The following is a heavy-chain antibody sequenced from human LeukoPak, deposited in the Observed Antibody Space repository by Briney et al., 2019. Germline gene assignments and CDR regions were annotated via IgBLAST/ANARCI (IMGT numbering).Heavy chain of an antibody. Sequence: ASVKVSCKTSGYSFTTYHINWVRQASGQGLEWLGWMNPYTGDRGYAQRFQGRLSITSDTSISTAYMELGSLKSDDTAVYFCAGTISFTASGYDCWGQGTLVTVSS. J-gene: IGHJ4*02. CDR3: AGTISFTASGYDC. D-gene: IGHD3-3*01. V-gene: IGHV1-8*03. CDR1: GYSFTTYH. CDR2: MNPYTGDR.